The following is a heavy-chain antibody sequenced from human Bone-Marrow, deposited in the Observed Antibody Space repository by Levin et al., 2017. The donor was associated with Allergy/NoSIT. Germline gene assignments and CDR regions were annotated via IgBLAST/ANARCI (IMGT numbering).Heavy chain of an antibody. J-gene: IGHJ3*02. CDR3: ARDEVMGATGDTFDI. V-gene: IGHV3-21*01. D-gene: IGHD2-8*01. CDR2: ITRDSTYM. CDR1: GFTFSSYT. Sequence: GESLKISGAASGFTFSSYTMNWVRQTPGKGLEWVSTITRDSTYMYYADSVKGRFTISRDNAKNSLYLQMNSLRAEDTALYYCARDEVMGATGDTFDIWGQGTMVTVSS.